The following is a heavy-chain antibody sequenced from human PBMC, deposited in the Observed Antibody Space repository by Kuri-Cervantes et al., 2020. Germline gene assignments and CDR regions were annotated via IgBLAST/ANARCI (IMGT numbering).Heavy chain of an antibody. CDR1: GFTFSIYA. V-gene: IGHV3-23*01. CDR3: AKDRSRIVVGWFDP. Sequence: GESLKISCTASGFTFSIYAMNWVRQAPGKGLEWVSAISGSGGSTYYADSVKGRFTISRDNSKNTLYLQMNSLRAEDTAVYYCAKDRSRIVVGWFDPRGQGTLVTVSS. D-gene: IGHD2-2*01. CDR2: ISGSGGST. J-gene: IGHJ5*02.